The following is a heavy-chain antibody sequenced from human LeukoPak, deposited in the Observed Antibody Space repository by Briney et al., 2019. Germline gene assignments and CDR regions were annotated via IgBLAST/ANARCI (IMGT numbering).Heavy chain of an antibody. CDR3: ARDFFSGSNY. CDR1: GFPFSSYA. V-gene: IGHV3-30*04. D-gene: IGHD3-10*01. Sequence: PGGSLRLSCAAPGFPFSSYAMHWVRQAPGKGLEWVAVISYDGSNKYHADSVKGRFTISRDNSKNTLYLQMNSLRAEDTAVYYCARDFFSGSNYWGQGTLVTVSS. J-gene: IGHJ4*02. CDR2: ISYDGSNK.